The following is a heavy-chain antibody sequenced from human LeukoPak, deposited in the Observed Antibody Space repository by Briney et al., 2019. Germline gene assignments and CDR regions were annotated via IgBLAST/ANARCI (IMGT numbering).Heavy chain of an antibody. J-gene: IGHJ4*02. CDR3: ARESRRWLQEYYFDY. CDR2: IKQDGSEQ. Sequence: GGSLRLSCAASGFTFSSYWMSWVRQAPGKRLEWVANIKQDGSEQYYVDSVKGRFTISRDNAKNSLYLQMNSLRAEDTAVYYCARESRRWLQEYYFDYWGQGTLVTVSS. D-gene: IGHD5-24*01. CDR1: GFTFSSYW. V-gene: IGHV3-7*01.